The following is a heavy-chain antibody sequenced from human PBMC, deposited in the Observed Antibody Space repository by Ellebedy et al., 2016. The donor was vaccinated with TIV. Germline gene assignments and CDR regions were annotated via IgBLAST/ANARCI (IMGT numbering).Heavy chain of an antibody. V-gene: IGHV4-4*07. CDR1: GGSISSCY. Sequence: SETLSLXXTVSGGSISSCYWNWIRQPAGKGLEWLGRMYTSGSTNHNPSLKSRVTMSLDTSKTQFSLKLRSVTAADTAVYYCAATVDGAMVTGYFDLWGRGSLVSVSS. CDR2: MYTSGST. J-gene: IGHJ2*01. D-gene: IGHD5-18*01. CDR3: AATVDGAMVTGYFDL.